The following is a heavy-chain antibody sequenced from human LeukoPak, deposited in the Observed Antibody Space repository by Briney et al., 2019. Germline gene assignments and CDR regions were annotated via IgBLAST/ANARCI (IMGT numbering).Heavy chain of an antibody. Sequence: GGSLRLSCAVSGFTFSGFWMSWSRQAPGKGLEWVASINSDGSEGYYADVVKGRFTISRDNAKNSLYLQINSRRAGDTAVYYCARAALGGIFDYWGQGTLVTVSS. CDR1: GFTFSGFW. D-gene: IGHD1-26*01. CDR3: ARAALGGIFDY. J-gene: IGHJ4*02. CDR2: INSDGSEG. V-gene: IGHV3-7*03.